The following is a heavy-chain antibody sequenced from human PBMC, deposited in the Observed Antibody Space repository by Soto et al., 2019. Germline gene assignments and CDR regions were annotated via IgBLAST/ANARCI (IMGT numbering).Heavy chain of an antibody. CDR3: ARAYCSSTSCYRRGFDP. D-gene: IGHD2-2*01. V-gene: IGHV1-69*06. Sequence: SVKVSCKASGGTFSSYAISWVRQAPGQGLEWMGGIIPIFGTANYAQKFQGRVTITADKSTSTAYMELSSLRSEDTAVYYYARAYCSSTSCYRRGFDPWGQGTLVTVSS. CDR1: GGTFSSYA. CDR2: IIPIFGTA. J-gene: IGHJ5*02.